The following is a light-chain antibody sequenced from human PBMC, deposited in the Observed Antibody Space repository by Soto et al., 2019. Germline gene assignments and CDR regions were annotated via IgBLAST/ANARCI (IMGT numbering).Light chain of an antibody. CDR1: TSDVGSYNL. J-gene: IGLJ2*01. CDR3: FAYAGTSTVV. Sequence: QSVLTQPASVSGSPGQSITISCTGTTSDVGSYNLVSWYQQHPGKAPKLMIYGDSKRPSGVSNRFSGSKSGNTASLTISGLQAEDEADYYCFAYAGTSTVVFGGGTKLTVL. CDR2: GDS. V-gene: IGLV2-23*01.